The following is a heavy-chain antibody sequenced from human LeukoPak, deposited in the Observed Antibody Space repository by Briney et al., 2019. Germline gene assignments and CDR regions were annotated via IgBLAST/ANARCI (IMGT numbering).Heavy chain of an antibody. CDR3: VRDRAEGRAWVEFDP. Sequence: GGSLRLSCAASGFTFNRDAISWVRQAPGKGLEWVSLLYSNGGTYYADSVKGRFIISRDNSKNTLYLQMNNLRVEDTAVYHCVRDRAEGRAWVEFDPWGQGTVVTVSS. J-gene: IGHJ5*02. V-gene: IGHV3-66*03. CDR2: LYSNGGT. CDR1: GFTFNRDA.